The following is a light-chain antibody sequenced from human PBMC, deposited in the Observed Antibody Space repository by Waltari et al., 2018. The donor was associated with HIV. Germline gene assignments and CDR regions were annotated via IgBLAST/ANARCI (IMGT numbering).Light chain of an antibody. Sequence: SSELAQDPAVSVALGQTVRITCQGDRLRNFYATWYQQKPGQAPILVIYGKNNPPSGIPDRFSGSSSGNTASLTITGAQAEDDADYYCHSRDSRTDHLEVFGTGTKVTVL. J-gene: IGLJ1*01. CDR2: GKN. CDR1: RLRNFY. CDR3: HSRDSRTDHLEV. V-gene: IGLV3-19*01.